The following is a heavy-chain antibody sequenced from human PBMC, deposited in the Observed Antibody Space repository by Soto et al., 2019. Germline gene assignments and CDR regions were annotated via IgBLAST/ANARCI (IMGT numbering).Heavy chain of an antibody. CDR1: GFSLSTSGVG. V-gene: IGHV2-5*01. CDR2: IYWNDDK. D-gene: IGHD1-26*01. CDR3: AQSQKWSYPAEYLKH. Sequence: SGPTLVNPTQTLTLTCTFSGFSLSTSGVGVGWIRQPPGKALEWLALIYWNDDKRYSPSLKSRLTITKETSKNQVVLTMTNMDPVDTATYYCAQSQKWSYPAEYLKHWGQGTMVTVSP. J-gene: IGHJ1*01.